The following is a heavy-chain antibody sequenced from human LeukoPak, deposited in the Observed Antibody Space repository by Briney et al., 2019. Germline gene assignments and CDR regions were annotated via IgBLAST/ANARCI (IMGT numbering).Heavy chain of an antibody. CDR2: ISYDGSNK. V-gene: IGHV3-30*01. D-gene: IGHD5-24*01. Sequence: PGGSLRLSCAASGFTFSSYAMHWVRQAPGKGLEWVAVISYDGSNKYYADSVKGRFTISRDNSRNTLYLQMNSLRAEDTAVYYCARDGERWLQLFSDFDYWGQGTLVTVSS. CDR3: ARDGERWLQLFSDFDY. J-gene: IGHJ4*02. CDR1: GFTFSSYA.